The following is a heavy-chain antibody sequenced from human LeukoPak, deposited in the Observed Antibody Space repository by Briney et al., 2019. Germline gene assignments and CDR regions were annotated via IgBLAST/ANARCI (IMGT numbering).Heavy chain of an antibody. V-gene: IGHV4-38-2*02. D-gene: IGHD4-17*01. J-gene: IGHJ4*02. CDR3: ARDSSGPTVTTFLGFDY. CDR2: MHPTGIT. Sequence: SETLSLTCTVSGYSISAGFHWGWIRQSPGKGLEWLVSMHPTGITYYNPSLKSRVTISLDTSKNQFSLKLSSVTAADTAVYYCARDSSGPTVTTFLGFDYWGQGTLVTVSS. CDR1: GYSISAGFH.